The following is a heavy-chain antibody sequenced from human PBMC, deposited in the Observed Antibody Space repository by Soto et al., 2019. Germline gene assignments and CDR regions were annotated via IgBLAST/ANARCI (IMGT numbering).Heavy chain of an antibody. CDR2: TYYRSKWYN. V-gene: IGHV6-1*01. Sequence: SQTLSLTCAISGDSVPSNSAAWNWIRQSPSRGLEWLGRTYYRSKWYNDYAVSVKSRITISPDTSKNQFSLQLNSVTPEDTSVYYCARELLAAAGTRIHYYGMDVLGQGTTVTVS. D-gene: IGHD6-13*01. J-gene: IGHJ6*02. CDR1: GDSVPSNSAA. CDR3: ARELLAAAGTRIHYYGMDV.